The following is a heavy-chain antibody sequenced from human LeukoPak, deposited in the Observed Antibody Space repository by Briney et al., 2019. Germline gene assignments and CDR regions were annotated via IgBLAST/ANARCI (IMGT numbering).Heavy chain of an antibody. CDR1: GYTFTSYD. V-gene: IGHV1-8*03. CDR2: MNPNSGNT. J-gene: IGHJ4*02. Sequence: ASVKVSCKASGYTFTSYDINWVRQATGQGLEWMGWMNPNSGNTGYAQKFQGRVTITRNTSISTAYMELRSLRSDDTAVYYCARDIAAAGTDAGYWGQGTLVTVSS. D-gene: IGHD6-13*01. CDR3: ARDIAAAGTDAGY.